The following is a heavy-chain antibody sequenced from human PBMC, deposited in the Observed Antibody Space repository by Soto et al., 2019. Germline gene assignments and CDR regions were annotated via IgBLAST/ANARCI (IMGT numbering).Heavy chain of an antibody. CDR3: ARGDDRLWELLSDY. CDR2: IIPILGIA. V-gene: IGHV1-69*02. D-gene: IGHD1-26*01. CDR1: GGTSSSYT. Sequence: GASVKVSCKASGGTSSSYTISWVRQAPGQGLEWMGRIIPILGIANYAQKFQGRVTITADKSTSTAYMELSSLRSEDTAVYYCARGDDRLWELLSDYWGQGTMVTVSS. J-gene: IGHJ4*02.